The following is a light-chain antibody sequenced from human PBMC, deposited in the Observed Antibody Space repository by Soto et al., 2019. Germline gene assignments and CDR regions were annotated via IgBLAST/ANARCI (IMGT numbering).Light chain of an antibody. V-gene: IGLV2-11*01. CDR2: DVS. CDR3: CSYAGRYSVV. J-gene: IGLJ2*01. Sequence: QSALTQPRSVSGSPGQSVAISCTGTGSDVGSYDYVSWCQQHPGQAPRLMIFDVSRRPSGVPDRFSGSKSGNTASLTISGLLAEDEADYYCCSYAGRYSVVFGGGTKLTVL. CDR1: GSDVGSYDY.